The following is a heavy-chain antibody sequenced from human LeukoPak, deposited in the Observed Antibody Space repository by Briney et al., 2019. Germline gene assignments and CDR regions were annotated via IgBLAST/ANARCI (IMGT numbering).Heavy chain of an antibody. CDR3: ARDLYYDFWSGYYNWCDP. J-gene: IGHJ5*02. CDR1: GYTFTTYV. CDR2: INTNTGNP. Sequence: GASVKVSCKASGYTFTTYVINWVRQAPGQGLEWMGWINTNTGNPTYAQGFTGRFVFSLDTSVSTAYLQISSLKAEDTAVYYCARDLYYDFWSGYYNWCDPWGQGTLVTVSS. D-gene: IGHD3-3*01. V-gene: IGHV7-4-1*02.